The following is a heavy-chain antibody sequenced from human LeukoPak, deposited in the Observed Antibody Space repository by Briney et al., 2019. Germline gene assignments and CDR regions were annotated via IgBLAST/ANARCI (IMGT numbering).Heavy chain of an antibody. CDR1: GGSISSSSYY. D-gene: IGHD3-3*01. Sequence: PSETLSLTCTVSGGSISSSSYYWGWIRQPPGKGLEWIGSIYYSWNTYYNPSLKSRVTISVDTSKNQFSLKLSSVTAADTAVYYCARPDKYDFWFDPWGQGTLVTVSS. CDR2: IYYSWNT. J-gene: IGHJ5*02. V-gene: IGHV4-39*01. CDR3: ARPDKYDFWFDP.